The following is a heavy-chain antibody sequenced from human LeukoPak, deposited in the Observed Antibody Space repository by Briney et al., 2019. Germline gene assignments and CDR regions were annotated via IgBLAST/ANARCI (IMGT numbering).Heavy chain of an antibody. V-gene: IGHV3-74*01. D-gene: IGHD1-14*01. CDR1: GFTFSTYW. J-gene: IGHJ4*02. Sequence: GGSLRPSCAASGFTFSTYWMHWVRQAPGKGLVWVSGINGGGSVTNYADSVKGRFTISRDDAKNTVYLQMNSLRVEDTAVYYCTSLAKPFDHWGQGTLVTVSS. CDR2: INGGGSVT. CDR3: TSLAKPFDH.